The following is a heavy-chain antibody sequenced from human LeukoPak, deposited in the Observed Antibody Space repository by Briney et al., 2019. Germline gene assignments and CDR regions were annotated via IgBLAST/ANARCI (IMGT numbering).Heavy chain of an antibody. Sequence: VASVKVSCKASGYTFTSYGITWVRQAPGQGLEWMGWISAYNGNTNYAQRLQGRVTMTTDTSTSTAYMELRSLRSDDTAVYYCARDFRGNTVTSKGYTFDIWGPGTMVTVSS. CDR2: ISAYNGNT. CDR1: GYTFTSYG. CDR3: ARDFRGNTVTSKGYTFDI. J-gene: IGHJ3*02. V-gene: IGHV1-18*01. D-gene: IGHD4-17*01.